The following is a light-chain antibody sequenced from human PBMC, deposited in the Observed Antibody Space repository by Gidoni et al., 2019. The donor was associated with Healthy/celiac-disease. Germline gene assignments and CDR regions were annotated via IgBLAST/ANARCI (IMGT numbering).Light chain of an antibody. Sequence: DIVMTQSPDSLAVSLGERATIHCKSSQRVLYSSNSKNYLAWYQQKPGQPPKLLISWASTRESGVPDRFSGSGSGTEFTLTISSLQAEDVALYFCQQFYSTPLTFXGXTKVEIK. CDR1: QRVLYSSNSKNY. V-gene: IGKV4-1*01. CDR2: WAS. CDR3: QQFYSTPLT. J-gene: IGKJ4*01.